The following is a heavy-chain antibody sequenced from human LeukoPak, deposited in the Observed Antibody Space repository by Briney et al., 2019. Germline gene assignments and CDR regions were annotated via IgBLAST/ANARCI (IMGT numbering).Heavy chain of an antibody. CDR2: IYYSGST. J-gene: IGHJ4*02. CDR3: ARDTTFDY. D-gene: IGHD1-14*01. V-gene: IGHV4-30-4*01. CDR1: GVSISSGDYY. Sequence: KASQTLSLTCTVSGVSISSGDYYWRWIRQPPGKGLEWIGYIYYSGSTYYNPSLKSRVTISVDTSKNQFSLKLSSVTAADTAVYYCARDTTFDYWGQGTLVTVSS.